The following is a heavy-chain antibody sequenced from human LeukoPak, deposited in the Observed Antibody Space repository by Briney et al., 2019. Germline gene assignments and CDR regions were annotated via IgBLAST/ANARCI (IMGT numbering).Heavy chain of an antibody. CDR3: ARETGIAAAGTFTSTEYYFGY. CDR1: GFTFSSYW. CDR2: IKQDGSEK. Sequence: GGSLRLSCAASGFTFSSYWMSWVRQAPGKGLEWVANIKQDGSEKYYVDSVKGRFTISRDNAKNSLYLQMNSLRAEDTAVYYCARETGIAAAGTFTSTEYYFGYWGQGTLVTVSS. J-gene: IGHJ4*02. V-gene: IGHV3-7*05. D-gene: IGHD6-13*01.